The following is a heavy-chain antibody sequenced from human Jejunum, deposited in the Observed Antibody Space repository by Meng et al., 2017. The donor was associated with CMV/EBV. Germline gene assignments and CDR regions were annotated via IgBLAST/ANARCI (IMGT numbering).Heavy chain of an antibody. J-gene: IGHJ4*02. CDR1: GGSVSSGGYY. D-gene: IGHD6-19*01. Sequence: QVQLQEPGPGLVKPSQTLSLTCTVSGGSVSSGGYYWTWIRQHPGKGLEWFGHIYYSGSTFYNPSLKRRVIISIGTSKNQFSLNLRSVTAADTAVYYCARVSSGWDYFDYWGQGTLVTVSS. CDR3: ARVSSGWDYFDY. CDR2: IYYSGST. V-gene: IGHV4-31*03.